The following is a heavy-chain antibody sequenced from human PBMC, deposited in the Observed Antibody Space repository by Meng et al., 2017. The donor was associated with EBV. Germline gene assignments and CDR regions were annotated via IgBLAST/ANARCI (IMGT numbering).Heavy chain of an antibody. CDR2: IIPAGGNT. Sequence: QGQLVQFGGEVKKPGASVKVSGKAFGYTFTSYYPHWVRQAPGQGLEWMGIIIPAGGNTNYAQKFRGRFTMTRDTSTSTVYMDLSILTSEDTAVYYCVRELVGGTFDYWGQGTLVTVSS. V-gene: IGHV1-46*01. CDR3: VRELVGGTFDY. D-gene: IGHD1/OR15-1a*01. CDR1: GYTFTSYY. J-gene: IGHJ4*02.